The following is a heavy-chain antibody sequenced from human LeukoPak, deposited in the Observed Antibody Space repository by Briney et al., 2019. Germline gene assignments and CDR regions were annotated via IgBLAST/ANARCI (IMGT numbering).Heavy chain of an antibody. V-gene: IGHV1-2*02. D-gene: IGHD3-10*01. Sequence: PGASVKVSCKASGYTFTGYYMHCVRQAPGQGLEWMGWINPNSGGTNYAQKFQGRVTMTRDTSISTAYMELRRLRSDDTAVYYSARDYYGSGSYYGHMDVWGKGTTVTVSS. CDR3: ARDYYGSGSYYGHMDV. CDR2: INPNSGGT. J-gene: IGHJ6*03. CDR1: GYTFTGYY.